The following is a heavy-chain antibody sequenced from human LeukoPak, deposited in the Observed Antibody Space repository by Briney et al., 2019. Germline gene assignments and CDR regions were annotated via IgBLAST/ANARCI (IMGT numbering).Heavy chain of an antibody. V-gene: IGHV4-39*01. CDR2: IYYSGST. CDR1: GFTFSSYW. Sequence: PGGSLRLSCAASGFTFSSYWMSWIRQPPGKGLEWIGSIYYSGSTYYNPSLKSRVTISVDTSKNQFSLKLSSVTAADTAVYYCARHFQQQLNYYYYYMDVWGKGTTVTVSS. CDR3: ARHFQQQLNYYYYYMDV. J-gene: IGHJ6*03. D-gene: IGHD6-13*01.